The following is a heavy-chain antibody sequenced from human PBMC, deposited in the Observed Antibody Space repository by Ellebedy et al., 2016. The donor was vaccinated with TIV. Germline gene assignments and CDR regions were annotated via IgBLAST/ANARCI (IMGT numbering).Heavy chain of an antibody. CDR1: GGSISSYY. D-gene: IGHD6-6*01. CDR2: IYSSGST. Sequence: MPSETLSLTCTVSGGSISSYYWSWIRQPPGKGLEWIGYIYSSGSTYYNPSLKSRVTISVDTSKNQFSLKLSSVTAADTAVYYCARGDSSSSRVFYWGQGILVTVSS. J-gene: IGHJ4*02. CDR3: ARGDSSSSRVFY. V-gene: IGHV4-4*09.